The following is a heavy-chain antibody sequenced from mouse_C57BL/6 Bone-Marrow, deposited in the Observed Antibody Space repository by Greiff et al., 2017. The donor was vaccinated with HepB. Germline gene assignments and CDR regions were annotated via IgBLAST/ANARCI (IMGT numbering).Heavy chain of an antibody. J-gene: IGHJ4*01. Sequence: QVQLQQPGAELVMPGASVKLSCKASGYTFTSYWMHWVKQRPGQGLEWIGEIDPSDSYTNYNQKFKGKSTLTVDKSSSTAYMQLSSLTSEDSAVYYCARFPYYYGSSPFAMDYWGQGTSVTVSS. CDR1: GYTFTSYW. CDR3: ARFPYYYGSSPFAMDY. CDR2: IDPSDSYT. V-gene: IGHV1-69*01. D-gene: IGHD1-1*01.